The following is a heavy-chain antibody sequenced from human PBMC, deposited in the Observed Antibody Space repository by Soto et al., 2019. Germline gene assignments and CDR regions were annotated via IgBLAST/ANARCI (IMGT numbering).Heavy chain of an antibody. CDR2: ISAYNGNT. Sequence: ASVKVSCKASGYTFTSYGISWVRQAPGQGLEWMGWISAYNGNTNYAQKLQGRVTMTTDTSTSTAYMELRSLRSDDTAVYYCAIEYSSSPQPGYFDYWGQGTLVTVSS. CDR1: GYTFTSYG. D-gene: IGHD6-6*01. J-gene: IGHJ4*02. CDR3: AIEYSSSPQPGYFDY. V-gene: IGHV1-18*01.